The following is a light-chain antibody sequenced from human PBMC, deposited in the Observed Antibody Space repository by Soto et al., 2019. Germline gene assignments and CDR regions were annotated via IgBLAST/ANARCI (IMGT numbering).Light chain of an antibody. J-gene: IGKJ1*01. CDR1: QSVSNNY. CDR3: QQYGSSGT. Sequence: EIVLTQSPGTLSLSPGERATLSCRDSQSVSNNYLAWYQQKPGQAPRLLIYGASNRATGIPDRFSGSGSGTDFTLTISRLEPEDFAVYYCQQYGSSGTFVQGTKVDIK. V-gene: IGKV3-20*01. CDR2: GAS.